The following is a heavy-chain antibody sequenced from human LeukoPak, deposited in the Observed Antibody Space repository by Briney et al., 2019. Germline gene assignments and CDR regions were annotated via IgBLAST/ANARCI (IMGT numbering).Heavy chain of an antibody. CDR2: ISGSGGST. V-gene: IGHV3-23*01. CDR3: AKDGEPERYYYYMDV. D-gene: IGHD1-14*01. CDR1: GFTFSSYA. Sequence: GGPLRLSCAASGFTFSSYAMSWVRQAPGKGLEWVSAISGSGGSTYYADSVKGRFTISRDNSKNTLYLQMNSLRAEDTAVYYCAKDGEPERYYYYMDVWGKGTTVTVAS. J-gene: IGHJ6*03.